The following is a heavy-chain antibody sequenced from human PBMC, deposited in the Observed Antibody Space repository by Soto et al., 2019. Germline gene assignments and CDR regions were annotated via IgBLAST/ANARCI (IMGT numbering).Heavy chain of an antibody. CDR1: GFTFSSYS. CDR3: ARSLSWFGELLSYFDY. V-gene: IGHV3-21*01. CDR2: ISSSSSYI. J-gene: IGHJ4*02. D-gene: IGHD3-10*01. Sequence: GGSLRLSCAASGFTFSSYSMNWVRQAPGKGLEWVSSISSSSSYIYYADSVKGRFTISRDNAKNSLYLQMNSLRAEDTAVYYCARSLSWFGELLSYFDYWGQGTLVTVSS.